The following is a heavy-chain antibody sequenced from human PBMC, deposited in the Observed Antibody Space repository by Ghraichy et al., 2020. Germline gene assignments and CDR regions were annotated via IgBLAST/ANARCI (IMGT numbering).Heavy chain of an antibody. V-gene: IGHV1-69*13. Sequence: SVKVFCKASGGTFSSDAISWVQQAPGQGFELMGGITPMFGTAHQEQRFQGRVSITAYESTSTIYMELSSLTSEDTAVYFCARDRCSGSSCHFDSWGQGTKVTVSS. CDR2: ITPMFGTA. J-gene: IGHJ4*02. CDR1: GGTFSSDA. D-gene: IGHD2-15*01. CDR3: ARDRCSGSSCHFDS.